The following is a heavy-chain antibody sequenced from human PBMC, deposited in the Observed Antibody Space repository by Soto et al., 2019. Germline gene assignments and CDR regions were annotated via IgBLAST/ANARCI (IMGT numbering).Heavy chain of an antibody. J-gene: IGHJ6*03. Sequence: QVQLVQSGAEVKKPGSSVKVSCKASGGTFSSYTISWVRQAPGQGLEWMGRIIPILGIANYAQKFQGRVTITADKSTSTAYMELSSLRSEDTAVYYCARDHSHCSSTSCYNYYYMDVWGKGTTVTVSS. CDR2: IIPILGIA. CDR1: GGTFSSYT. V-gene: IGHV1-69*08. CDR3: ARDHSHCSSTSCYNYYYMDV. D-gene: IGHD2-2*01.